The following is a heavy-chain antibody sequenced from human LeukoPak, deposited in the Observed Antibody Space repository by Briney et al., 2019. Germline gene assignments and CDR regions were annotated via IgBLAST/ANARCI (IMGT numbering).Heavy chain of an antibody. J-gene: IGHJ6*02. CDR3: ARETYYYGMDV. Sequence: KPSETLSLTCAVYGGSFSGYYWSWIRQPPGKGLEWMGYIYFTGSTNYNPSLKSRVTMSVDTSKNQFSLRLSSVTAADTAVYYCARETYYYGMDVWGLGTTVTVSS. V-gene: IGHV4-59*01. CDR1: GGSFSGYY. CDR2: IYFTGST.